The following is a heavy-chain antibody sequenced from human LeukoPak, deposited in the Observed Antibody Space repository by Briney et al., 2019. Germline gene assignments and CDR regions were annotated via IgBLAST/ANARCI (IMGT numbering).Heavy chain of an antibody. CDR3: ARVCAANDNSPKRKPRYSESAY. Sequence: ASVKLSCKASGYTFTIYGISWGRQAPGQGLEWMGWISAYDGNTNYAQKLQGRVTMTTYTSTSTAYMELRSLRSDDTAVYHCARVCAANDNSPKRKPRYSESAYWGQGTLVTVSS. J-gene: IGHJ4*02. V-gene: IGHV1-18*01. CDR2: ISAYDGNT. CDR1: GYTFTIYG. D-gene: IGHD4-23*01.